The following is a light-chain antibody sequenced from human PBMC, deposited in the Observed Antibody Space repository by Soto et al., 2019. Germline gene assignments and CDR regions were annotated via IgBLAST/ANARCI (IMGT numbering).Light chain of an antibody. J-gene: IGKJ1*01. V-gene: IGKV1-39*01. CDR3: QQSYSSSWT. Sequence: DIQMTQSPSSLSASVGDRVTITCRAGQSIDNYLNWYQQKPGKAPNLLIYATSSLQSGVPSRFSGSGSGTEFTLTIGSLQPEDFAIDYCQQSYSSSWTVGQGTKVDIK. CDR2: ATS. CDR1: QSIDNY.